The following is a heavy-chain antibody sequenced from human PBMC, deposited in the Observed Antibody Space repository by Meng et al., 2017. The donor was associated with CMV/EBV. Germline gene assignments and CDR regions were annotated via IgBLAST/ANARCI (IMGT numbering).Heavy chain of an antibody. V-gene: IGHV1-8*03. Sequence: ASVKVSCKASGYTFTSYDINWVRQATGQGLEWMGWMNPNSGNTGYAQKFQGRVTITRNTSISTAYMELSSLRSEDTAVYYCAKDNGGSYLLGFDYWGQGTLVTVSS. CDR3: AKDNGGSYLLGFDY. CDR2: MNPNSGNT. D-gene: IGHD1-26*01. J-gene: IGHJ4*02. CDR1: GYTFTSYD.